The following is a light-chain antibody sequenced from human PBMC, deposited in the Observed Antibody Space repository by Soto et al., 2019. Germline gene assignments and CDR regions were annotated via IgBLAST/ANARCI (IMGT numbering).Light chain of an antibody. CDR3: QHRSNWPLT. J-gene: IGKJ4*01. CDR2: QAS. CDR1: QSISSW. V-gene: IGKV1-5*03. Sequence: DVQMTQSPSTLSASVGDRVTITCRASQSISSWLAWYQQKPGKAPKLLIHQASTLESGVPSRFSGSGSGTDFTLTISSLEPEDFAVYYCQHRSNWPLTFGGGTKVEIK.